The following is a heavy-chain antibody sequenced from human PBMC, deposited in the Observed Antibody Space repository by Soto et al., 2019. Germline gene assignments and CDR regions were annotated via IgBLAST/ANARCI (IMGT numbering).Heavy chain of an antibody. CDR3: AKDRSVGERMGYYYYGMDV. V-gene: IGHV3-30*18. CDR2: ISYDGSNK. Sequence: GGSLRLSCASSGFTFSSYGMHWVRQAPGKGLEWVAVISYDGSNKYYADSVKGRFTISRDNSKNTLYLQMNSLRAEDTAVYYCAKDRSVGERMGYYYYGMDVWGQGTTVTVSS. CDR1: GFTFSSYG. D-gene: IGHD1-1*01. J-gene: IGHJ6*02.